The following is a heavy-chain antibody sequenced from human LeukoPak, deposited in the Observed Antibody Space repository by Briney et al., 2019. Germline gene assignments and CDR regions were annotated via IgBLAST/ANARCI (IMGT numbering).Heavy chain of an antibody. CDR3: AKGYYYDISGYFIADY. J-gene: IGHJ4*02. CDR2: ISGSGGST. V-gene: IGHV3-23*01. D-gene: IGHD3-22*01. Sequence: GGSLRLSCAASGFTLSSYAMSWVRQAPGKGLEWVSTISGSGGSTYYADSVKGRFTISRDNSKNTLYLQMNSLRAEDTAVYYCAKGYYYDISGYFIADYWGQGTLVTVSS. CDR1: GFTLSSYA.